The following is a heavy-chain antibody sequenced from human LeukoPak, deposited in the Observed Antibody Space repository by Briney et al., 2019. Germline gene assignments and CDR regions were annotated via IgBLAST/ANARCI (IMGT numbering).Heavy chain of an antibody. CDR1: GYTYTSYG. CDR3: AGDRITGRPGWFDP. V-gene: IGHV1-2*02. J-gene: IGHJ5*02. CDR2: INPNSGGT. Sequence: ASVKVSCKASGYTYTSYGITWVRQAPGQGLEWMGWINPNSGGTNYAQKFQGRVTMTRDTSISTVYMELSRLRSDDTAVYYCAGDRITGRPGWFDPWGQGTLVTVSS. D-gene: IGHD1-20*01.